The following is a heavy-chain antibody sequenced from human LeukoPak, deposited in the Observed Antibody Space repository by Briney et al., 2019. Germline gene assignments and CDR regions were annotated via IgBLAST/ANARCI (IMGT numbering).Heavy chain of an antibody. D-gene: IGHD5-18*01. J-gene: IGHJ4*02. CDR2: IYYSGST. CDR3: ARVYSYGYIGLDY. CDR1: GDSISSYY. Sequence: PETLSLTCTVSGDSISSYYWSWIRQPPGKGLEWIGYIYYSGSTNYNPSLKSRVTISVDTSKNQLSLKLSSVTAADTAVYYCARVYSYGYIGLDYWGQGTLVTVSS. V-gene: IGHV4-59*01.